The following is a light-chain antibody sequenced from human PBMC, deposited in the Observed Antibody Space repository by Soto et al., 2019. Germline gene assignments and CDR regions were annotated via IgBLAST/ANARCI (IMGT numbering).Light chain of an antibody. CDR3: SSYTTSDTGV. CDR2: SNN. J-gene: IGLJ3*02. V-gene: IGLV1-47*02. CDR1: SSNIGSNY. Sequence: QSVLTQPPSASGTPGQRVTISCSGSSSNIGSNYVYWYQQLPGTAPKLLIYSNNQRPSGVPDRFSGSKSGTSASLAISGLRSEDEADYYCSSYTTSDTGVFGGGTKVTVL.